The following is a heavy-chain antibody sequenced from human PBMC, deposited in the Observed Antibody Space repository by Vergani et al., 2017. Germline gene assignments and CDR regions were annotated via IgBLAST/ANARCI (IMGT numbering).Heavy chain of an antibody. CDR3: ARSSYDYVWGSYRSGFDY. CDR2: IIPILGTA. Sequence: QVQLVQSGAEVKKPGSSVKVSCKASGGTFSSYAISWVRQAPGQGLEWMGRIIPILGTANYAQKFQGRVTITADESTSTAYMELRSLRSEDTAVYYCARSSYDYVWGSYRSGFDYWGQGTLVTVSS. D-gene: IGHD3-16*02. V-gene: IGHV1-69*11. CDR1: GGTFSSYA. J-gene: IGHJ4*02.